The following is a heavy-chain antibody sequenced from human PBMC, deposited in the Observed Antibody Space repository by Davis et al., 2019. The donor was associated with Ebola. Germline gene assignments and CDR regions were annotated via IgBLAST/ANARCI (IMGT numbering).Heavy chain of an antibody. J-gene: IGHJ4*02. Sequence: GESLKISCAASGFTFSDYSMSWVRLAPGKGLEWVSYIGSSSTTIYYADSVKGRFTISRGNAKNSLYLQMNRLRDEDTALYYCARTYCSRTSCYDYWGQGTLVTVSS. CDR3: ARTYCSRTSCYDY. CDR2: IGSSSTTI. D-gene: IGHD2-2*01. CDR1: GFTFSDYS. V-gene: IGHV3-48*02.